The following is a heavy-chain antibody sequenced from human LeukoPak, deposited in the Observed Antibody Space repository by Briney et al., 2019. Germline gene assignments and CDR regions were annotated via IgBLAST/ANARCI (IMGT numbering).Heavy chain of an antibody. Sequence: ASVKVSCKASGGTFSSYAISWVRQAPGQGLEWMGGIIPIFGTANYAQKFQGRVTITADESTSTAYMELSSLRSEDTAVYYCSRTIVAVRGANDYFDYWGRGTLVTVSS. V-gene: IGHV1-69*13. CDR2: IIPIFGTA. CDR1: GGTFSSYA. D-gene: IGHD3-10*01. CDR3: SRTIVAVRGANDYFDY. J-gene: IGHJ4*02.